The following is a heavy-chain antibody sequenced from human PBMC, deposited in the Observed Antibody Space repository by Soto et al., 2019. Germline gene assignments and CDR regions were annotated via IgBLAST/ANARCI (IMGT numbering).Heavy chain of an antibody. V-gene: IGHV3-21*01. Sequence: GGSLRLSCAASGFTFSSYSMNWVRQAPGKGLEWVSSISSSSSYIYYADSVKGRFTISRDNAKHSLYLQMNGLRAEDTAVYYCARGVAARPEAPVDYWGQGTLVTVSS. J-gene: IGHJ4*02. CDR1: GFTFSSYS. D-gene: IGHD6-6*01. CDR3: ARGVAARPEAPVDY. CDR2: ISSSSSYI.